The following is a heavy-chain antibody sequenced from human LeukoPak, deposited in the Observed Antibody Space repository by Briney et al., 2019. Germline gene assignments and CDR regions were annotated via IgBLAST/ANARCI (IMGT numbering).Heavy chain of an antibody. D-gene: IGHD3-10*01. CDR2: ISAYNGNT. V-gene: IGHV1-18*01. Sequence: ASVKVSCKASGYTFTSYGISWVRQAPGQGLEWMGWISAYNGNTNYAQKLQGRVTMTTDTPTSTAYMELRSLRSDDTAVYYCARDQGYGSGSYYGLSGRGFDPWGQGTLVTVSS. J-gene: IGHJ5*02. CDR3: ARDQGYGSGSYYGLSGRGFDP. CDR1: GYTFTSYG.